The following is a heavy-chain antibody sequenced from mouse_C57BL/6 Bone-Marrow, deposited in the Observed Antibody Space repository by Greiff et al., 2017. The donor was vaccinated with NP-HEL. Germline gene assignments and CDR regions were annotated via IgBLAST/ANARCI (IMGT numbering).Heavy chain of an antibody. D-gene: IGHD3-2*02. CDR3: SGGGYDWVAY. CDR1: GYSFTGYF. V-gene: IGHV1-20*01. Sequence: EVQLQQSGPELVKPGESVKISCKASGYSFTGYFMNWVMQSHGKSLEWIGRINPYNGDTFYNQKFKGKSTLTVDKSSSTAHMELRSLTSEDSAVYYCSGGGYDWVAYWGQGTLVTVSA. CDR2: INPYNGDT. J-gene: IGHJ3*01.